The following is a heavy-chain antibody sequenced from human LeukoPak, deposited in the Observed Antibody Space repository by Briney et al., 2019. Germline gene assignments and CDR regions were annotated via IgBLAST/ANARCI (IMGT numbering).Heavy chain of an antibody. D-gene: IGHD3-22*01. Sequence: GGSLRLSCAASGFTFSSYSMNWVRQASGKGLEWVSSISSSSSYIYYADSVKGRFTISRDNAKNSLYLQMNSVRAEDTAVYYCARLRGYYIDYWGQGTLVTVSS. J-gene: IGHJ4*02. CDR1: GFTFSSYS. CDR3: ARLRGYYIDY. V-gene: IGHV3-21*01. CDR2: ISSSSSYI.